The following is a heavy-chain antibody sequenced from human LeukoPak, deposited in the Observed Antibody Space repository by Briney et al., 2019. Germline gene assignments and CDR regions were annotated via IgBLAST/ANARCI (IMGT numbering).Heavy chain of an antibody. CDR2: IWSDGSNT. J-gene: IGHJ4*02. CDR1: GFTFSTYG. Sequence: GGSLRLSSAASGFTFSTYGMHWVRQAPGKRLEWVAVIWSDGSNTYYADSVKGRFTISRDNSKNTLFLQMNSLRAEDTALYSCARDRGSSWYGPIDYWGQGTLVTVSS. D-gene: IGHD6-13*01. CDR3: ARDRGSSWYGPIDY. V-gene: IGHV3-33*01.